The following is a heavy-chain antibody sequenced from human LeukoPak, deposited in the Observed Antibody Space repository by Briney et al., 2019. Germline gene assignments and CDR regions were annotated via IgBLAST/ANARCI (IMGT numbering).Heavy chain of an antibody. V-gene: IGHV3-53*01. Sequence: GGSLRLSCAASGFTVSSNYMSWVRQAPGKGLEWVSVIYSGGSTYYTDSVKGRFTIPRDNSKNTLYLQMNSLRAEDTAVYYCAGGSGVVIPFDYWGQGTLVTVSS. CDR2: IYSGGST. D-gene: IGHD3-3*01. J-gene: IGHJ4*02. CDR3: AGGSGVVIPFDY. CDR1: GFTVSSNY.